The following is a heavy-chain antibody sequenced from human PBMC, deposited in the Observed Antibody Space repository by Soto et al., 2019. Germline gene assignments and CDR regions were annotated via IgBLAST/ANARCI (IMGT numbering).Heavy chain of an antibody. J-gene: IGHJ4*02. CDR1: GFTFSSYA. Sequence: QVQLVESGGGVVQPGRSLRLSCAASGFTFSSYAMHWARQAPGKGLEWVAVISYDGSNKYYADSVKGRFTISRDNYKNTLYLQMNSLRAEDTAVYYCARDGYQGHYFDYWGQGTLVTVSS. D-gene: IGHD5-18*01. CDR3: ARDGYQGHYFDY. V-gene: IGHV3-30-3*01. CDR2: ISYDGSNK.